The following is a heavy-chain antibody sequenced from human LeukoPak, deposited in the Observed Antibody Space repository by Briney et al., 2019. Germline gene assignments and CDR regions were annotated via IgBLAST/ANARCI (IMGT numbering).Heavy chain of an antibody. V-gene: IGHV1-8*03. CDR3: ARGRSSSSWSY. J-gene: IGHJ4*02. Sequence: ASVKVSCKASGGTFSSYAISWVRQAPGQGLEWMGWMNPNSGNTGYAQKFQGRVTITRNTSISTAYMELSSLRSEDTAVYYCARGRSSSSWSYWGQGTLVTVSS. CDR1: GGTFSSYA. CDR2: MNPNSGNT. D-gene: IGHD6-13*01.